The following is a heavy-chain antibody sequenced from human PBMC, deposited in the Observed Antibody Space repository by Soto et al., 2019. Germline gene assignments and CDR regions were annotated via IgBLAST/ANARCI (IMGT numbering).Heavy chain of an antibody. Sequence: PGGSLRLSCAASGFAFSSYWMNWFRQVPGKGLVWVSHISPDGGSTIYADSVKGRFTISRDNAKNTLYLQMDSLSADDTAVYYCARENWHSDYWGQGTLVTVSS. V-gene: IGHV3-74*01. CDR2: ISPDGGST. D-gene: IGHD1-1*01. J-gene: IGHJ4*02. CDR1: GFAFSSYW. CDR3: ARENWHSDY.